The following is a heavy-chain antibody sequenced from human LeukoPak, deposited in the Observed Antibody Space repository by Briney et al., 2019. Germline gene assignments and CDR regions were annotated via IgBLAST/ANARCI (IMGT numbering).Heavy chain of an antibody. CDR3: AKGDSGFYFYFDY. J-gene: IGHJ4*02. V-gene: IGHV3-30*18. D-gene: IGHD3-22*01. CDR1: EFTFSNYG. Sequence: GGSLRLSCAASEFTFSNYGMHWVRQAPGKGLELVAGISSDGSEEYYADSVEGRFTISRDNPKNTLYLEMNSLRAEDTAVYYSAKGDSGFYFYFDYWGQGTLVTVSS. CDR2: ISSDGSEE.